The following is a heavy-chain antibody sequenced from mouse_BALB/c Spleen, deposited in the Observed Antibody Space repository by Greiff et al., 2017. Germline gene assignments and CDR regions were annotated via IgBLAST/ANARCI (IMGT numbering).Heavy chain of an antibody. CDR2: IWAGGST. CDR1: GFSLTSYG. V-gene: IGHV2-9*02. D-gene: IGHD1-1*01. Sequence: VHLVESGPGLVEPSQSLSITCTVSGFSLTSYGVHWVRQPPGKGLEWLGVIWAGGSTNYNSALMSRLSISKDNSKSQVFLKMNSLQTDDTAMYYCARDGGGGLLRSFAYWGQGTLVTVSA. CDR3: ARDGGGGLLRSFAY. J-gene: IGHJ3*01.